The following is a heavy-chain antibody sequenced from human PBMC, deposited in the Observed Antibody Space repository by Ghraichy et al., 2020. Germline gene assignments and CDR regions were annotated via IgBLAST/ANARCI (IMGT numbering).Heavy chain of an antibody. V-gene: IGHV4-30-4*01. CDR3: ARDEMYYYDSSGRDAFDI. Sequence: LRLSCTVSGGSISSGDYYWSWIRQPPGKGLEWIGYIYYSGSTYYNPSLKSRVTISVDTSKNQFSLKLSSVTAADTAVYYCARDEMYYYDSSGRDAFDIWGQGTMVTVSS. D-gene: IGHD3-22*01. J-gene: IGHJ3*02. CDR1: GGSISSGDYY. CDR2: IYYSGST.